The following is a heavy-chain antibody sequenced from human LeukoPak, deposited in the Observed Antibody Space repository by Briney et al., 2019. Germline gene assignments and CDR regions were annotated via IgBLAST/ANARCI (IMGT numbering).Heavy chain of an antibody. CDR2: IIPIFGTA. CDR1: GGTFSSYA. J-gene: IGHJ5*02. Sequence: APVKVSCKASGGTFSSYAISWVRQAPGQGLEWVGGIIPIFGTANYAQKFQGRVTITADESTSTAYMELSSLRSEDTAVYYCAREWIVVVPAAFDPWGQGTLVTVSS. D-gene: IGHD2-2*01. CDR3: AREWIVVVPAAFDP. V-gene: IGHV1-69*13.